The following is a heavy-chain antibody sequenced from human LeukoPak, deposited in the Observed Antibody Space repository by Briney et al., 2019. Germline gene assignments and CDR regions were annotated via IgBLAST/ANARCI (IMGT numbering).Heavy chain of an antibody. V-gene: IGHV4-39*01. CDR2: IYYSGST. CDR1: AGSISSRSYY. CDR3: ARSTVTTWVGDFDY. Sequence: SATLSLTCTVAAGSISSRSYYGGWIRQPPGKGLEWIGSIYYSGSTYYNPSLQSRVTISVDTSKNQFSLKLSSVTAADTAVYYCARSTVTTWVGDFDYWGQGTLVTVSS. D-gene: IGHD4-17*01. J-gene: IGHJ4*02.